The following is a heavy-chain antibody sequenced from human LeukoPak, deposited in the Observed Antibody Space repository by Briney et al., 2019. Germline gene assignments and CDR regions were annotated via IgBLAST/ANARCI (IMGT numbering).Heavy chain of an antibody. CDR3: ARLKDDVTKFDY. J-gene: IGHJ4*02. CDR2: INQDVSRM. D-gene: IGHD2-8*01. V-gene: IGHV3-7*01. CDR1: GFDFSRYW. Sequence: GGSLRLSCAGSGFDFSRYWMAWVRQAPGKGLEWVASINQDVSRMHYVDSVKGRFTISRDNAKSSLFLQMTSLRVEDTAVYYCARLKDDVTKFDYWGQGTLVTVSS.